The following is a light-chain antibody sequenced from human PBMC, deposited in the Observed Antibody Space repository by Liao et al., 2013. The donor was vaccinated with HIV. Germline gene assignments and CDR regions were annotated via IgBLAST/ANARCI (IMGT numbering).Light chain of an antibody. CDR3: QVWDSSTQDVI. CDR1: NIESRS. Sequence: SYVLTQPPSVSVAPGETATITCGGNNIESRSVHWYQQKPGQAPVLVIYYDRQRPSGIPERFSGSNSGDTATLTISSVEVGDEADFYCQVWDSSTQDVIFGGGTQLTV. J-gene: IGLJ2*01. V-gene: IGLV3-21*04. CDR2: YDR.